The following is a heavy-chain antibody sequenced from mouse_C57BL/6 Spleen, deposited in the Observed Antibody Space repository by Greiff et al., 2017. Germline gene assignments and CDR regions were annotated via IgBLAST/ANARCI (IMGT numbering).Heavy chain of an antibody. Sequence: VQLQQPGAELVMPGASVKLSCKASGYTFTSYWMHWVKQRPGQGLEWIGDIDPSDSYTNYNQKFKGKSTLTVDKSSSAAYMQLSSLTSEDSAVYYGERSGYYGSSYGYWGQGTTLTVSS. CDR3: ERSGYYGSSYGY. J-gene: IGHJ2*01. CDR2: IDPSDSYT. V-gene: IGHV1-69*01. D-gene: IGHD1-1*01. CDR1: GYTFTSYW.